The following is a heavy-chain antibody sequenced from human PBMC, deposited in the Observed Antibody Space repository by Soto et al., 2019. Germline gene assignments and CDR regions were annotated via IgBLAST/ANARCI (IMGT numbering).Heavy chain of an antibody. CDR2: INPSGGTT. D-gene: IGHD1-26*01. CDR1: GYTFTNYF. Sequence: SVKVSCKTSGYTFTNYFMHWVRQAPGQGLEWMGIINPSGGTTSYPQKFQGRVTMTRDTSTTTVYMELTSLKSEDTAVYYCAREGLRYSGSYYGYWGQGPLVTVSS. V-gene: IGHV1-46*01. J-gene: IGHJ4*02. CDR3: AREGLRYSGSYYGY.